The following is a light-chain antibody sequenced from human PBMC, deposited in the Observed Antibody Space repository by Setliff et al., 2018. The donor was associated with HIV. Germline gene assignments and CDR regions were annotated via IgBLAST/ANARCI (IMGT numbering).Light chain of an antibody. Sequence: QSALAQPRSVSGSPGQSVTISCTGTSSDIGGYNFVSWYQQHPGKAPKVMISDVGKRPSGVPDRFSGSKSGNTASLTISGLQAEDEADYYCCSYAGRYIYVFGTGTKVTVL. J-gene: IGLJ1*01. V-gene: IGLV2-11*01. CDR2: DVG. CDR1: SSDIGGYNF. CDR3: CSYAGRYIYV.